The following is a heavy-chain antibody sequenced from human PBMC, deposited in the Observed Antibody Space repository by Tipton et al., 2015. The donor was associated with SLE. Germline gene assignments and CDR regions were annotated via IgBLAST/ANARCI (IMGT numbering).Heavy chain of an antibody. CDR1: RFSFSDYY. Sequence: SLRLSFTASRFSFSDYYMTWIRQAPGKGLEWISYISNSGNLIYYADSVKGRFTISRDNAKKSLYLQMSSLRAEDTAVYYCARGGSGSFHWYFDLWGRGTPVTVSS. CDR3: ARGGSGSFHWYFDL. V-gene: IGHV3-11*01. D-gene: IGHD1-26*01. CDR2: ISNSGNLI. J-gene: IGHJ2*01.